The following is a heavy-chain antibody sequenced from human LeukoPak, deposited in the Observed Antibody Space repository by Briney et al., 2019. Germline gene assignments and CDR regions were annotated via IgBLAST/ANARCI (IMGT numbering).Heavy chain of an antibody. CDR2: IYHSGST. Sequence: PSETLFLTCAVSGYSISSGYYWGWIRQPPGKGLEWIGSIYHSGSTYYNPSLKSRVTISADTSKNQFSLKLSSVTAADTAVYYCASSGVVVPAVDSDYWGQGTLVTVSS. CDR3: ASSGVVVPAVDSDY. J-gene: IGHJ4*02. V-gene: IGHV4-38-2*01. CDR1: GYSISSGYY. D-gene: IGHD2-2*01.